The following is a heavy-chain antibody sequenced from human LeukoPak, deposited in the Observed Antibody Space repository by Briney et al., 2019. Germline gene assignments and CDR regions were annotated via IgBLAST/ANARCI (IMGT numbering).Heavy chain of an antibody. CDR2: ISSSSSYI. CDR3: ARGVVVPAAPLDC. J-gene: IGHJ4*02. D-gene: IGHD2-2*01. V-gene: IGHV3-21*01. Sequence: GGSLRLSCAASGFTFSSYSMNWVRQAPGKGLEWVSSISSSSSYIYYADSVKGRFTISRGNAKNSLYLQMNSLRAEDTAVYYCARGVVVPAAPLDCWGQGTLVTVSS. CDR1: GFTFSSYS.